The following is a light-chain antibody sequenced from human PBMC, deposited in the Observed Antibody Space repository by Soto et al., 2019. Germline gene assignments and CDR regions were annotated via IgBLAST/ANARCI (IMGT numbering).Light chain of an antibody. Sequence: DIVLTQSRGGVALTPGVRADLSCRASQSVSTSSLAWYQQKGGQAPRLLIHGASSRATGIPDRFSGSGSCTDFTLNISRLEAEDIAVYYCQQYGSSPTFGQGTKVDI. J-gene: IGKJ1*01. CDR2: GAS. V-gene: IGKV3-20*01. CDR1: QSVSTSS. CDR3: QQYGSSPT.